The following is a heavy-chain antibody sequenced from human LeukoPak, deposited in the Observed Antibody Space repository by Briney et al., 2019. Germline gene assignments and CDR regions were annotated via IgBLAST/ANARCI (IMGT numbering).Heavy chain of an antibody. D-gene: IGHD3-10*01. J-gene: IGHJ4*02. V-gene: IGHV3-30*02. CDR3: AKHYYGSGSQKYYFDY. CDR1: GFIFSDYG. Sequence: GGSLRLSCAASGFIFSDYGMHWVRQAPGKGLEWVTMVRNDGGDKYYADSVRGRFTISRDNSKNTLYLQMNSLRPEDTAVYYCAKHYYGSGSQKYYFDYWAREPWSPSPQ. CDR2: VRNDGGDK.